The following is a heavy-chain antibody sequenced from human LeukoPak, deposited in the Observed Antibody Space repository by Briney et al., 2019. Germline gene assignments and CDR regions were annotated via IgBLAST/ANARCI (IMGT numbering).Heavy chain of an antibody. V-gene: IGHV1-69*04. Sequence: SVKVSCKASGGTFSSYAISWVRQAPGQGLEWMGRIIPILGIANYAQKFQGRVTITADKSTSTAYMELSSLRSEDAAVYYCAKAAAGYYYDSSGPYFDYWGQGTLVTVSS. CDR3: AKAAAGYYYDSSGPYFDY. CDR2: IIPILGIA. CDR1: GGTFSSYA. J-gene: IGHJ4*02. D-gene: IGHD3-22*01.